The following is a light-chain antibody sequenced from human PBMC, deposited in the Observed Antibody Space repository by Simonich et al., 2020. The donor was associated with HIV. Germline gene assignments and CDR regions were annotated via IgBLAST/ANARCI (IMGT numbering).Light chain of an antibody. CDR2: WAS. Sequence: DIVMTQSPDSLAGSLGERATINCKSSQSVLYSSNNKNYLAWYQQQPGQPPKLLIYWASAREFGVPDRFSGRGSGTDFTLTISSLQTEDVALYYCQQYYSTPYTFGQGTKVEIK. V-gene: IGKV4-1*01. J-gene: IGKJ2*01. CDR3: QQYYSTPYT. CDR1: QSVLYSSNNKNY.